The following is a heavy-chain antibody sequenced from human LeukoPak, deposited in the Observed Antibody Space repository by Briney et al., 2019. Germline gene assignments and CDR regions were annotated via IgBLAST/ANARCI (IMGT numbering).Heavy chain of an antibody. J-gene: IGHJ4*02. CDR3: AREKGRIQLWSHQDY. CDR2: INPNSGGT. Sequence: GASVKVSCKASGYTFTDYYMHWVRQAPGQGLEWMGWINPNSGGTNYAQKFQGRVTMTRDTSISTAYMELSRLRSDDTAVYYCAREKGRIQLWSHQDYWGQGTLVTVSS. D-gene: IGHD5-18*01. CDR1: GYTFTDYY. V-gene: IGHV1-2*02.